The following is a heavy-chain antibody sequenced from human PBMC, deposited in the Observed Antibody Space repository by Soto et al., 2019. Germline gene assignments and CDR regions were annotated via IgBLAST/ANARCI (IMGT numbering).Heavy chain of an antibody. CDR3: AKDFKVSGSHYGTLNYYYGMDV. Sequence: GALRLSCAASGFTFSTYGMQWVRQAPGKGLEWVAVISYDGYLKYYVDAVKGRFTVARDNSKNTLFLEMNSLRVEDTAVYFCAKDFKVSGSHYGTLNYYYGMDVWGQGTTVTVSS. V-gene: IGHV3-30*18. CDR2: ISYDGYLK. J-gene: IGHJ6*02. D-gene: IGHD3-10*01. CDR1: GFTFSTYG.